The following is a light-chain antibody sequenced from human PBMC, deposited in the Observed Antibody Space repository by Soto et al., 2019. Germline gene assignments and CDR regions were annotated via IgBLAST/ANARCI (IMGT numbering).Light chain of an antibody. CDR1: QSVSSY. V-gene: IGKV3-11*01. Sequence: EIVLTQSPATLSLSPGERATLSCRASQSVSSYLAWYQQKPGQAPRLLIYDASNRATGIPARFSGSGSGTDFTLTISSLEPGDFAVYYCQQRSNWPLTFGGGTKVEI. CDR2: DAS. CDR3: QQRSNWPLT. J-gene: IGKJ4*01.